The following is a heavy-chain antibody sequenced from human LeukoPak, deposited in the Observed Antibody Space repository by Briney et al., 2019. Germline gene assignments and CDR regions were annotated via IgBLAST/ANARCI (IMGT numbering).Heavy chain of an antibody. CDR1: KYTFTDYA. V-gene: IGHV1-3*01. CDR2: INAGNGNT. CDR3: ARVYSTTWTFDY. Sequence: ASVTVSCKASKYTFTDYAIHWVRQPPGQRLEWMGWINAGNGNTKYSQKFQGRVTITSDTSASTAYMQLSSLRSEDTAVYYWARVYSTTWTFDYWGQGTLVTVSS. D-gene: IGHD6-13*01. J-gene: IGHJ4*02.